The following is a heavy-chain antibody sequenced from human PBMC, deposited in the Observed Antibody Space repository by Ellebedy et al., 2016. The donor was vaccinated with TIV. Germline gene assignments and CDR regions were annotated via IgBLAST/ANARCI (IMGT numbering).Heavy chain of an antibody. J-gene: IGHJ4*02. D-gene: IGHD5-18*01. Sequence: KVSCXGSGFSITSYWIAWVRQLPGKGLEWMGIIYPGDSDTRYSPSFQGQVAISADKSISTAYLQWNSLKASDTAVYYCARGAVPAVEYSYGGDYFDYWGQGTLVTVSS. CDR2: IYPGDSDT. CDR1: GFSITSYW. CDR3: ARGAVPAVEYSYGGDYFDY. V-gene: IGHV5-51*01.